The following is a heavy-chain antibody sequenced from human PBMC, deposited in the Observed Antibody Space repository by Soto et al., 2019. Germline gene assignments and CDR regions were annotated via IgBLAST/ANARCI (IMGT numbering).Heavy chain of an antibody. CDR3: AAIYLGC. J-gene: IGHJ4*02. V-gene: IGHV3-15*01. Sequence: GGSLRLSCEVSGITFSDAWMHWVRQAPGKGLEWAGRIKSKTDDETTDYAAPVKGRFTISRDDSKSTLYLQMDNLKMEDTAVYYCAAIYLGCRGQGTLVTVSS. CDR1: GITFSDAW. CDR2: IKSKTDDETT.